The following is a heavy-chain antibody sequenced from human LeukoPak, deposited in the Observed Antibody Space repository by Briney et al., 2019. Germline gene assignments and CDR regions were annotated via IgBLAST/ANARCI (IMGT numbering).Heavy chain of an antibody. D-gene: IGHD3-10*01. V-gene: IGHV3-33*01. CDR3: ARERSVVRGVILQYFDY. CDR2: IWYDGSNK. CDR1: GFTFSSYG. Sequence: PGRSLRLSCAASGFTFSSYGMHWVRQAPGKGLEWVAVIWYDGSNKYYADSMKGRFTISRDNSKNTLYLQMNSLRAEDTAVYYCARERSVVRGVILQYFDYWGQGTLVTVSS. J-gene: IGHJ4*02.